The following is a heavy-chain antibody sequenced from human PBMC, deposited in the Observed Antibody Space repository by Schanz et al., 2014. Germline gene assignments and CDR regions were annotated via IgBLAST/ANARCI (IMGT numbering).Heavy chain of an antibody. J-gene: IGHJ4*02. D-gene: IGHD6-13*01. Sequence: QVQLVQSGAEVKKPGSSVKVSCKASGGTFSSYTISWVRQAPGQGLEWMGRIISILGIANYAQKFQGRVTITAAKTTFTAYMDVSSPSSEDTAVYDCASTGAGYSSSWDFDYWGQGTLVTVSS. V-gene: IGHV1-69*02. CDR3: ASTGAGYSSSWDFDY. CDR2: IISILGIA. CDR1: GGTFSSYT.